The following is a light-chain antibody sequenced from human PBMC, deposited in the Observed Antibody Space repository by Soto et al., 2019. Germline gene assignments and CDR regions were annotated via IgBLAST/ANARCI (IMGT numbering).Light chain of an antibody. Sequence: DIQMTQSPSSLSASVGDRVTITCRASQGISNYLAWYQQKPGKVPKLLIYAASTLQSGGPSRFSGSGSRTDFTLTISSLQPEDVATYYCQKYNSAPWTFGQGTKVEIK. V-gene: IGKV1-27*01. CDR1: QGISNY. J-gene: IGKJ1*01. CDR2: AAS. CDR3: QKYNSAPWT.